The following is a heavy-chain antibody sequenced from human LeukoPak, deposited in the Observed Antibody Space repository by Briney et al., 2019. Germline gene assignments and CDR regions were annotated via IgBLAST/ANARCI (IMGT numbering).Heavy chain of an antibody. CDR2: IYYSGST. J-gene: IGHJ5*02. V-gene: IGHV4-30-4*08. Sequence: TLSLTCTVSGGSISSGDYYWSWIRQPPGRGLEWIGYIYYSGSTYYNPSLKSRVTISVDTSKNQFSLKLSSVTAADTAVYYCASEDSSGPNWFDPWGQGTLVTVSS. CDR3: ASEDSSGPNWFDP. CDR1: GGSISSGDYY. D-gene: IGHD3-22*01.